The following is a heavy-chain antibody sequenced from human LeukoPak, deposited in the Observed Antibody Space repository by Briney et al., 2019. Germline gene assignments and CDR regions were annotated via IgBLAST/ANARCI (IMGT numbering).Heavy chain of an antibody. CDR3: SRSIED. CDR2: IRHDGSET. CDR1: GFPFSSYW. V-gene: IGHV3-7*03. D-gene: IGHD2/OR15-2a*01. Sequence: GSLRLSCAASGFPFSSYWMSWVRQAPGKGLEWVANIRHDGSETYYVDSLRGRFTISRDNSKNTLYLQMNSLRAEDTAVYYCSRSIEDWGQGTLVTVSS. J-gene: IGHJ4*02.